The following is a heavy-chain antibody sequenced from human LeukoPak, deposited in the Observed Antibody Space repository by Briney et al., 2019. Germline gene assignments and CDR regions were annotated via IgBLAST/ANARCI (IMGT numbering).Heavy chain of an antibody. CDR2: IYYSGST. J-gene: IGHJ3*02. CDR3: AILPEYYYDSSDKRDAFDI. V-gene: IGHV4-39*07. CDR1: GGSISSSYSY. Sequence: PSETLSLTCTVSGGSISSSYSYWGWIRQPPGKGLEWIGNIYYSGSTYYSPSLTSRVTVSVDTSENQFSLKLSSVTAADTAVYYCAILPEYYYDSSDKRDAFDIWGQGTMVTVSS. D-gene: IGHD3-22*01.